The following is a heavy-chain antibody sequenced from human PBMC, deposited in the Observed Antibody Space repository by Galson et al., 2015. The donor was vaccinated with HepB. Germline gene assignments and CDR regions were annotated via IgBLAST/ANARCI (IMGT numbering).Heavy chain of an antibody. CDR1: GYTFTGYY. V-gene: IGHV1-2*02. CDR2: INPNSGGT. D-gene: IGHD6-19*01. Sequence: SVKVSCKASGYTFTGYYMHWVRQAPGQGLEWMGWINPNSGGTNYAQKFQGRVTMTRDTSISTAYMELSRLRSDDTAVYYCARAGGIAVAAPPADWGQGTLVTVSS. J-gene: IGHJ4*02. CDR3: ARAGGIAVAAPPAD.